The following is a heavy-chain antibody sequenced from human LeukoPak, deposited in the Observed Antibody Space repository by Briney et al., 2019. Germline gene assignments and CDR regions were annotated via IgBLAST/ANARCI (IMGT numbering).Heavy chain of an antibody. J-gene: IGHJ4*02. V-gene: IGHV4-30-4*01. CDR2: ISYSGST. CDR1: GGSIRSGDYY. Sequence: SQTLSLTCTVSGGSIRSGDYYWSWIRQPPGKGLEWIGYISYSGSTYYNPSLKSRVTISIDTSKNQFSLKLNSVTAADTAVYYCANLWRVIIEGGATPPANWGPGILVNVYS. CDR3: ANLWRVIIEGGATPPAN. D-gene: IGHD3-3*01.